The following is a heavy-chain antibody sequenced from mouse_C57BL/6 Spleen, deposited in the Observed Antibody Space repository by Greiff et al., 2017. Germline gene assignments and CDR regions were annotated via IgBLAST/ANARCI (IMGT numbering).Heavy chain of an antibody. CDR3: ARGIYYGNYDY. Sequence: VQRVESGPELVKPGASVKISCKASGYTFTDYYINWVKQRPGQGLEWIGWIYPGSGNTKYNEKFKGKATLTVDTSSSTAYMQLSSLTSEDSAVYFCARGIYYGNYDYWGQGTTLTVSS. D-gene: IGHD2-1*01. CDR1: GYTFTDYY. V-gene: IGHV1-84*01. CDR2: IYPGSGNT. J-gene: IGHJ2*01.